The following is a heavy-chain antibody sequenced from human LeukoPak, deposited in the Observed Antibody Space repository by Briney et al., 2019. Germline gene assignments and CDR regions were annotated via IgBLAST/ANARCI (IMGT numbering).Heavy chain of an antibody. J-gene: IGHJ4*02. Sequence: GGSLRLSCAASGFTFSSYGMHWVRQAPGKGLEWVAFIRYDGSNKYYADSVKGRFTISRDNSKNTLYLQMNSLRAEDTAVYYCAKLGRVAVVPAAYYDYWGQGTLVTVSS. CDR1: GFTFSSYG. D-gene: IGHD2-2*01. CDR3: AKLGRVAVVPAAYYDY. V-gene: IGHV3-30*02. CDR2: IRYDGSNK.